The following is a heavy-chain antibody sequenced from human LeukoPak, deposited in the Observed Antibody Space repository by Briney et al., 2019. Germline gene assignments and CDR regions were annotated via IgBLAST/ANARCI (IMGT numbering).Heavy chain of an antibody. J-gene: IGHJ4*02. D-gene: IGHD3-22*01. Sequence: GGSLRLSCAASGFTFSNAWMSWVRQAPGKGLEWVSAISGSGGSTYYADSVKGRFTISRDNSKNTLYLQMNSLRADDTAVYYCARVTYYYDSSGYYLYYFDYWGQGTLVTVSS. CDR2: ISGSGGST. V-gene: IGHV3-23*01. CDR1: GFTFSNAW. CDR3: ARVTYYYDSSGYYLYYFDY.